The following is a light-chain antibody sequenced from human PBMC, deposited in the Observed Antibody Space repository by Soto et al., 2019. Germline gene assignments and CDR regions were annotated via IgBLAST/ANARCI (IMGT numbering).Light chain of an antibody. CDR3: SSYTTSNTRQIV. V-gene: IGLV2-14*03. CDR2: DVT. CDR1: SSDVGGYNY. Sequence: QFALTQPASVSGSPGQSITISWTGTSSDVGGYNYVSWYQHHPGKAPKLIIYDVTNRPSGVSNPFSGSKSGNTASLTISGLQPEDEADYYCSSYTTSNTRQIVFGTGTKLTVL. J-gene: IGLJ1*01.